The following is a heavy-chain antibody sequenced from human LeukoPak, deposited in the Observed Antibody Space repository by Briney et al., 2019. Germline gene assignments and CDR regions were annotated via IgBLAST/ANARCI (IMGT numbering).Heavy chain of an antibody. CDR2: INTNTGNP. CDR3: ARVVRQTFDN. J-gene: IGHJ4*02. Sequence: ASVKVSCKASGYTFTSFSIKWVRLAPGQGLEWMGWINTNTGNPTYAQGFTGRFVFSLDTSVNTAYLQISSLKADDTAVYYCARVVRQTFDNWGQGTLVTVSS. CDR1: GYTFTSFS. D-gene: IGHD2-21*01. V-gene: IGHV7-4-1*02.